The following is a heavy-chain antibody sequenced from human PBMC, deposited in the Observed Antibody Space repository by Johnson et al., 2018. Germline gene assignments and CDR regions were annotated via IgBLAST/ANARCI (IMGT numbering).Heavy chain of an antibody. J-gene: IGHJ4*02. Sequence: VQLVESGGGFVKPGGSLRLSCAASGFSFNDAWMSWVRQAPGKGLEWVGRIRSKAEGGTADYAAPVKGRFTISRDDSKTTVYMQMNSLKIEDTAVYYCNTGRDVYNPWFDYWGQGTLVTVSS. CDR1: GFSFNDAW. CDR3: NTGRDVYNPWFDY. D-gene: IGHD5-24*01. V-gene: IGHV3-15*01. CDR2: IRSKAEGGTA.